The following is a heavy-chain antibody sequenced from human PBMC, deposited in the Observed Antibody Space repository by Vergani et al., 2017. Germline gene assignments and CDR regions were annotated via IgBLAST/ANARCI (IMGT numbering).Heavy chain of an antibody. D-gene: IGHD2-15*01. Sequence: EVQLLESGGGLVQPGGSLRLSCAASGFTFSSYAMSWVRQAPGKGLEWVSAISGSGGSTYYADSVKGRFTISRDNSKNTLYLQMNSLRAEDTALYYCANTGYCSGGSCYSEVPWGQGTLVTVSS. CDR2: ISGSGGST. V-gene: IGHV3-23*01. J-gene: IGHJ5*02. CDR3: ANTGYCSGGSCYSEVP. CDR1: GFTFSSYA.